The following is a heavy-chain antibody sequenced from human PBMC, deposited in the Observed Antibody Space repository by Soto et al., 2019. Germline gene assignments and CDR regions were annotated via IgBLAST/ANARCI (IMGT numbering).Heavy chain of an antibody. CDR2: INRIGSA. CDR1: GGSFSSYY. Sequence: GLLKPSETLSLTCAVYGGSFSSYYWNWIRQSPGKGLEWIGDINRIGSANYNPSLTGRVTMSVDSSKNQFYLRLTSVTAADTAMYYCARGGVDMIRGITGKRTWLDPWGQGTLVIVS. CDR3: ARGGVDMIRGITGKRTWLDP. D-gene: IGHD3-10*01. J-gene: IGHJ5*02. V-gene: IGHV4-34*01.